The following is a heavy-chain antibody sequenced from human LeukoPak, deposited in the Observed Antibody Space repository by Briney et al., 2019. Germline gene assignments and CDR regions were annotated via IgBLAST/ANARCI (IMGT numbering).Heavy chain of an antibody. V-gene: IGHV3-21*01. CDR2: ISSGGTYK. J-gene: IGHJ3*02. Sequence: WGSLRLSCAASGFTFSDYTMNWVRQTPGKGLEWVSSISSGGTYKYYTDSVKGRFTISRDNAQNSLYLQMNSLRAEDSSVYYCARPTTVTTVSADAFDIWGQGTMVTVSS. D-gene: IGHD4-17*01. CDR3: ARPTTVTTVSADAFDI. CDR1: GFTFSDYT.